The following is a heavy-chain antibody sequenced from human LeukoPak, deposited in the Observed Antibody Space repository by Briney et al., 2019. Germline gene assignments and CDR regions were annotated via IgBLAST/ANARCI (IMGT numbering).Heavy chain of an antibody. V-gene: IGHV4-61*01. CDR1: GGSISSGPYF. Sequence: PSETLSLTCSVSGGSISSGPYFWSWIRQPPGKGLEWIGYIYYSGSTNYNPSLKSRVTISVDTSKNQFSLKLSSVTAADTAVYYCARSGGSVSRSAFDIWGQGTMVTVSS. D-gene: IGHD1-26*01. CDR3: ARSGGSVSRSAFDI. CDR2: IYYSGST. J-gene: IGHJ3*02.